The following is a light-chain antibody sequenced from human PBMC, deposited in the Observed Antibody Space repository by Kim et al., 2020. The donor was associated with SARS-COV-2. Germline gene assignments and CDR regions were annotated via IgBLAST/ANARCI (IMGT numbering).Light chain of an antibody. CDR3: QSADSSGTYPVV. CDR1: ALPNQY. CDR2: KDS. V-gene: IGLV3-25*03. Sequence: SYELTQPPSVSVSPGQTARITCSGDALPNQYAYWYQQKPGQAPVLVIYKDSERPSGIPERFSGSSSGTTVTLTISGVQAEDEADYYCQSADSSGTYPVVF. J-gene: IGLJ2*01.